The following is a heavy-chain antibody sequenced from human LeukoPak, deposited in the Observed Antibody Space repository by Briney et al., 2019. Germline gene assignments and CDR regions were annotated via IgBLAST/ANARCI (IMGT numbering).Heavy chain of an antibody. CDR1: GYTFTSYG. J-gene: IGHJ6*03. Sequence: GASVKVSCKASGYTFTSYGISWVRQAPGKGLEWMGWISAYNGNTNYAQKLQGRVTMTTDTSTSTAYMELRSLRSDDTAVYYCARAMVRGVISYYYYMDVWGKGTTVTISS. D-gene: IGHD3-10*01. CDR2: ISAYNGNT. CDR3: ARAMVRGVISYYYYMDV. V-gene: IGHV1-18*01.